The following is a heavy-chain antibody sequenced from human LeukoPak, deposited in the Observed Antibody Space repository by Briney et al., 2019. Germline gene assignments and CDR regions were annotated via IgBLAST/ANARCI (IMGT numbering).Heavy chain of an antibody. CDR3: ARRGRKGEGSTSYWYFDL. Sequence: GGSLQISSQGSGYIFTSYWIGWVRPMPGNGLGGMGIIYPGDSDTRYRPSFQGQVTISADKSISTAYLQSSSLKASDTAMYYGARRGRKGEGSTSYWYFDLWGRGTLVTVSS. CDR2: IYPGDSDT. V-gene: IGHV5-51*01. CDR1: GYIFTSYW. J-gene: IGHJ2*01. D-gene: IGHD2-2*01.